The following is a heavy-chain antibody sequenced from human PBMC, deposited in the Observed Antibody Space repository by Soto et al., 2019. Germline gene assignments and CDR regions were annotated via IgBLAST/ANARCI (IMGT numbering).Heavy chain of an antibody. CDR1: GGSISSYY. D-gene: IGHD3-3*01. J-gene: IGHJ6*02. V-gene: IGHV4-59*01. CDR3: ARAGAGITIFGVVTPNGMDV. Sequence: SETLSLTCTVSGGSISSYYWSWIRQPPGKGLEWIGYIYYSGSTNYNPSLKSRVTISVDTSKNQFSLKLSSVTAADTAVYYCARAGAGITIFGVVTPNGMDVWGQGTTVTAP. CDR2: IYYSGST.